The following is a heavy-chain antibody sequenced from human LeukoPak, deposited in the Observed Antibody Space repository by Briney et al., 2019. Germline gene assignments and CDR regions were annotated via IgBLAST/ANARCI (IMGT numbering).Heavy chain of an antibody. CDR3: AKDLSTQMYYFDY. Sequence: PGGSLRLSCAASGFTFNTYGMHWVRQAPGKGLEWVAIISYDGSNKYYADSVKGRFTISRDNSKNTLSLQMNSLRAEDTAVYYCAKDLSTQMYYFDYWGQGTLVTVSS. CDR1: GFTFNTYG. J-gene: IGHJ4*02. V-gene: IGHV3-30*18. CDR2: ISYDGSNK.